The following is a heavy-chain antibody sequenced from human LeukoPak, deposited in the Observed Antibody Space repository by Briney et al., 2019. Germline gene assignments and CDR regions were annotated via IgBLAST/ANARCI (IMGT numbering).Heavy chain of an antibody. V-gene: IGHV1-46*01. J-gene: IGHJ6*03. CDR1: GYTFTSYY. Sequence: ASVKVSCKASGYTFTSYYMHWVRQAPGQGLEWMGIINPSGGSTSYAQKFQGRVTMTRDMSTSTVYMELSSLRSEDTAVYYCASHRNGGYYYMDVWGKGTTVTVSS. CDR2: INPSGGST. CDR3: ASHRNGGYYYMDV. D-gene: IGHD1-14*01.